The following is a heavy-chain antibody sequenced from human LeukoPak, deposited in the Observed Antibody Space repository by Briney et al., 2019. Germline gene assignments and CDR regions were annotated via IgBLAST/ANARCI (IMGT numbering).Heavy chain of an antibody. CDR1: GYTFTSYG. CDR2: MNPNSGNT. J-gene: IGHJ4*02. CDR3: ARARGRYCSSTSCYRNFDY. D-gene: IGHD2-2*02. V-gene: IGHV1-8*03. Sequence: ASVKVSCKASGYTFTSYGISWVRQAPGQGLEWMGWMNPNSGNTGYAQKFQGRVTITRNTSISTAYMELSSLRSEDTAVYYCARARGRYCSSTSCYRNFDYWGQGTLVTVSS.